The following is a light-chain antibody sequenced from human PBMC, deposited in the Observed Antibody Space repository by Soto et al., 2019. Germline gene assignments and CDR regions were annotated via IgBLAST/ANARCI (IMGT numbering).Light chain of an antibody. Sequence: DIQMTQSPSTLSASVGARVTITCRASQSISSWLAWYQQKPGKAPKLLIYDASSLESGVPSRFSGSGSGTEFTLTISSLQPDDFATYYCQQYNSYLYTFGQGTRLEI. V-gene: IGKV1-5*01. CDR2: DAS. CDR3: QQYNSYLYT. CDR1: QSISSW. J-gene: IGKJ5*01.